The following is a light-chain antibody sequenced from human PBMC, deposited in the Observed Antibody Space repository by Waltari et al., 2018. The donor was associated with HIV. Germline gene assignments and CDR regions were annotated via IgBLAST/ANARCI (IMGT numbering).Light chain of an antibody. V-gene: IGLV8-61*01. CDR2: NTH. CDR3: VVYLGSGTWV. CDR1: SGPVPTSYY. J-gene: IGLJ2*01. Sequence: QTVVTQEPSLSVSPGGTVTLTCGLISGPVPTSYYPTWLQQTPGQTPRTIIFNTHTRSSGVPDRFAGSILGNQAALTIAGAQADDESDYCCVVYLGSGTWVFGGGTKLTVL.